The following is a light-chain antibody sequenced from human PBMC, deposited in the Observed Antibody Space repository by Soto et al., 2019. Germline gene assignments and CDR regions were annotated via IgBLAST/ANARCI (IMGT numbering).Light chain of an antibody. CDR3: QQSYSIPWT. CDR1: QTVRNY. Sequence: DIQMTQSPSSLSASLGDRVTITCRASQTVRNYLNWYQQKPGKAPKLLIYAASSLRSGVPSRFSGSGSGTDFTLTISSLQPEDFGTYYCQQSYSIPWTFGQGPKVEIK. J-gene: IGKJ1*01. V-gene: IGKV1-39*01. CDR2: AAS.